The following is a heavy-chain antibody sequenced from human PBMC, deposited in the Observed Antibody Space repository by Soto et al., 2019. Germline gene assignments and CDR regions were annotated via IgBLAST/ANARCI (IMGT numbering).Heavy chain of an antibody. V-gene: IGHV4-30-4*01. CDR2: IYYSGST. J-gene: IGHJ3*02. Sequence: SETLSLTCTVSGGSISSGDYYWSWIRQPPRKGLERIGYIYYSGSTYYNPSLKSRVTISVDTSKNLFSLKLSSVTAADTAVYYCARGNTYYYDSSGPPPFDIWGQGTMVTVSS. CDR3: ARGNTYYYDSSGPPPFDI. D-gene: IGHD3-22*01. CDR1: GGSISSGDYY.